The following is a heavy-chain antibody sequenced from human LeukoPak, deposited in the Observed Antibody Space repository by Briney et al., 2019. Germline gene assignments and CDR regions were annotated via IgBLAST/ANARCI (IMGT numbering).Heavy chain of an antibody. CDR2: FDPEDGET. Sequence: ASVKVSCKVSGYTLTELSMHWVRQAPGKGLEWMGGFDPEDGETIYAQKFQGRVTMTEDTSTDTAYMELSSLRSEDTAVYSCATAGVLPAMIVVAPNYWGQGTLVTVSS. J-gene: IGHJ4*02. V-gene: IGHV1-24*01. D-gene: IGHD3-22*01. CDR3: ATAGVLPAMIVVAPNY. CDR1: GYTLTELS.